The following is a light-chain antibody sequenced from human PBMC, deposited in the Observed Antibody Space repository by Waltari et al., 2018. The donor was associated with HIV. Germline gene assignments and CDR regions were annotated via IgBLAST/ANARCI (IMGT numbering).Light chain of an antibody. CDR2: GAS. V-gene: IGKV3-20*01. J-gene: IGKJ5*01. CDR1: QTTSNDY. CDR3: QQYHTTPFT. Sequence: EIVLTQSPGTLSLSPGESATLSCRASQTTSNDYLVWYHQKPGQTPRLLSYGASSRATGIPGRFSGSGSGTEFTLTITRLEPEEFAVDYCQQYHTTPFTGGQGTRLEIK.